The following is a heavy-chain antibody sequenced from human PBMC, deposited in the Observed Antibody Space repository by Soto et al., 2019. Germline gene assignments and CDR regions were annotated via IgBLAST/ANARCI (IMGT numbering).Heavy chain of an antibody. J-gene: IGHJ4*01. CDR2: ISGSGGTT. D-gene: IGHD6-19*01. CDR1: GFTFSDYG. CDR3: ARDPSPYTSGWYGIDF. Sequence: GGSLRLSCAASGFTFSDYGMSWVRRAPGKGLEWVSVISGSGGTTYYAGSVKGRFTISRDNSKNTLFLQMSSLTADDSAVYYCARDPSPYTSGWYGIDFWGLGTLVTVSS. V-gene: IGHV3-23*01.